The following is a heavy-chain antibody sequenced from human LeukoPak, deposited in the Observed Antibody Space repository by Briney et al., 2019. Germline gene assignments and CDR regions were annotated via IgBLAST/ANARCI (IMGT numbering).Heavy chain of an antibody. CDR1: GGTFSSYA. V-gene: IGHV1-69*13. CDR2: IIPIFGTA. CDR3: ARGSLWFGDYYYMDV. J-gene: IGHJ6*03. Sequence: GASVKVSCKASGGTFSSYAISWVRQAPGQGLEWMGGIIPIFGTANYAQKFQGRVTITADESTGTAYMELSSLRSEDTAVYYCARGSLWFGDYYYMDVWGKGTTVTVSS. D-gene: IGHD3-10*01.